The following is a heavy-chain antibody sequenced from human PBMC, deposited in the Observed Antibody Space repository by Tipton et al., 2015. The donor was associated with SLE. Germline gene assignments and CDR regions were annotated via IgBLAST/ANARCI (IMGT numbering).Heavy chain of an antibody. CDR2: SNPSGNT. V-gene: IGHV4-39*02. D-gene: IGHD3-10*01. CDR1: GGSISSSSHY. CDR3: ARGAKERITLVRVRPYYFDY. Sequence: TLSLTCTVSGGSISSSSHYWGWIRQPPGKGLEWIGESNPSGNTNYNPSLKSRVTISVDTSNNQLSLKLTSVTAADTAVYYCARGAKERITLVRVRPYYFDYWGQGSLVTVSS. J-gene: IGHJ4*01.